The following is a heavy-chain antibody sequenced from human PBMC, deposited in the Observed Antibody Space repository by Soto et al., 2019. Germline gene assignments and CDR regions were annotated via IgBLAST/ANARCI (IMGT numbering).Heavy chain of an antibody. CDR2: IWYDGSNK. J-gene: IGHJ5*02. CDR1: GFTFSSYG. CDR3: ARDLPANYGDHRPFDP. V-gene: IGHV3-33*01. D-gene: IGHD4-17*01. Sequence: QVQLVESGGGVVQPGRSLRLSCAASGFTFSSYGMHWVRQAPRKGLEWVAVIWYDGSNKYYADSVKGRFTISRDNSKNTLYLQMNSLRAEDTAVYYCARDLPANYGDHRPFDPWGQGTLVTVSS.